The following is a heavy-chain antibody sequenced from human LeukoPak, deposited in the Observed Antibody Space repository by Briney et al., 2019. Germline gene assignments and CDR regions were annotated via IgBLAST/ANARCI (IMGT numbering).Heavy chain of an antibody. V-gene: IGHV3-30*18. Sequence: GGSLRLSCAASGFTFSSYGMHWVRQAPGKGLEWVAVISYDGSNKYYADSVKGRFTISRDNSKNTLYLQMNSLRAEDTAVYYCAKDFTWVNWNPSVGPIFDYWGQGTLVTVSS. CDR1: GFTFSSYG. CDR2: ISYDGSNK. J-gene: IGHJ4*02. CDR3: AKDFTWVNWNPSVGPIFDY. D-gene: IGHD1-20*01.